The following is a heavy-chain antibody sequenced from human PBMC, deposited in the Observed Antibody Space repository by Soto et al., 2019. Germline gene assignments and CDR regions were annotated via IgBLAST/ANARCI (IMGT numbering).Heavy chain of an antibody. CDR2: INPHSGGT. Sequence: ASVKVSCKASGYTLTGYYMHWVRQAPGQRLEWVRWINPHSGGTNGAPKFQGRVTMTRGTCISTAYVELSRLRSEDTAVYYCPRDPNPVWFGEGYYCYYGMDVWGQGTTVTVS. D-gene: IGHD3-10*01. CDR3: PRDPNPVWFGEGYYCYYGMDV. CDR1: GYTLTGYY. J-gene: IGHJ6*02. V-gene: IGHV1-2*02.